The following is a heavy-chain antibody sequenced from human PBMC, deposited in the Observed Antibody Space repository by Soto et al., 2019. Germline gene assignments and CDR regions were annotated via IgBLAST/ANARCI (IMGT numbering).Heavy chain of an antibody. D-gene: IGHD2-15*01. CDR1: GYTFTSSS. Sequence: VQLAQSGAEMRKPGTSVKVSCRTSGYTFTSSSIHWVRQAPGQNLEWMGWINTGKSNTEYSQKSQGRASITRDTSASTAYMELSSLRSEDTAVYFCARGACSGGGCYSFYIDSWGSGTLVTGSS. J-gene: IGHJ4*02. V-gene: IGHV1-3*04. CDR3: ARGACSGGGCYSFYIDS. CDR2: INTGKSNT.